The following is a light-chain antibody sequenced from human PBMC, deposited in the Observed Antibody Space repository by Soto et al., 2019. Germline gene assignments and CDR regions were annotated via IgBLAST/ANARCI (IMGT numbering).Light chain of an antibody. Sequence: LTQPASVSGSPGQSITISCTGTSSDVGSYNLVSWYQQHPGKAPKLMIYEVTKRPSGVSNRFSGSKSGNAASLTISGLQAEDETDYYCCSYAGHSTYVFGTGTKVTVL. CDR1: SSDVGSYNL. V-gene: IGLV2-23*02. J-gene: IGLJ1*01. CDR3: CSYAGHSTYV. CDR2: EVT.